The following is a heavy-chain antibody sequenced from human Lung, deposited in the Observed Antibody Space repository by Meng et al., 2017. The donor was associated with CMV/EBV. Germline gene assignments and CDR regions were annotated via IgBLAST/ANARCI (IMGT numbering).Heavy chain of an antibody. V-gene: IGHV1-2*02. J-gene: IGHJ4*02. CDR1: GYTFTGCF. CDR2: INPNSGGT. CDR3: ARDPSLVTGTTDYFDY. D-gene: IGHD1-1*01. Sequence: QVQLVQSGAEVRKPGAAVKVPCKASGYTFTGCFMHWVRQAPGQGLELMGWINPNSGGTNFAQKFQGRVTMTRDTSISTVYMELSSLRPDDTAVYYCARDPSLVTGTTDYFDYWGPGTLVTVSS.